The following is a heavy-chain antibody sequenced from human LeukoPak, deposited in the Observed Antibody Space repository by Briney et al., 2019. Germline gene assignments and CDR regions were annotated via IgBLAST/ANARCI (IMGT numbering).Heavy chain of an antibody. V-gene: IGHV3-21*01. CDR2: ISSSSTYI. CDR3: ARDHNFYDSGRGFDP. Sequence: PGGSLRLSCATSGSISMGYSRIGAPRPPGRGLKWASSISSSSTYIHYADSVKGRFTISRDNGKNSLSLQMSSLRAEDTAVYYCARDHNFYDSGRGFDPWGQGTLVTVSS. J-gene: IGHJ5*02. D-gene: IGHD3-10*01. CDR1: GSISMGYS.